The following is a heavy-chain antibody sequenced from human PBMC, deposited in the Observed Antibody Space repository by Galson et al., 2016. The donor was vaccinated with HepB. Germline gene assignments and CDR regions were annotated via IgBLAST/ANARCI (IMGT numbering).Heavy chain of an antibody. D-gene: IGHD6-19*01. CDR3: AHDSSGWPDF. Sequence: PALVKPTQTLTLTCTFSGFSLTNTGVGVAWMRQPPGRALEWLGIVYWDDDKRYSPSLKTRLTITKDISKNQLVLRMTNVDPMDTGTYFCAHDSSGWPDFWGQGTLVTVSP. V-gene: IGHV2-5*02. J-gene: IGHJ4*02. CDR1: GFSLTNTGVG. CDR2: VYWDDDK.